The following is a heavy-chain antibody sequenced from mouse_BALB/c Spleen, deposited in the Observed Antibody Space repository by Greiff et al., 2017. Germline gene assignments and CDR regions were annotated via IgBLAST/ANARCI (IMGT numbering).Heavy chain of an antibody. V-gene: IGHV5-6-3*01. CDR1: GFTFSSYG. D-gene: IGHD2-13*01. J-gene: IGHJ2*01. CDR3: ARDLTAFDY. CDR2: INSNGGST. Sequence: EVQGVESGGGLVQPGGSLKLSCAASGFTFSSYGMSWVRQTPDKRLELVATINSNGGSTYYPDSVKGRFTISRDNAKNTLYLQMSSLKSEDTAMYYCARDLTAFDYWGQGTTLTVSS.